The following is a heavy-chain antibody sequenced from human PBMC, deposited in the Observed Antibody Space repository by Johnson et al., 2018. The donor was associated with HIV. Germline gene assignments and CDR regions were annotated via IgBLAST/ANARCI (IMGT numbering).Heavy chain of an antibody. Sequence: QVQLVESGGGVVQPGGSLRLSCAASGFTFSSYGMHWVRQAPGKGLAWVAFIRYDGSNKYYADSVKGRFTISRDNSKNTLYLQMNSLRVEDTAVYYCAKAGYSSGWYRVLYSNDAFDIWGQGTMVTVSS. CDR3: AKAGYSSGWYRVLYSNDAFDI. V-gene: IGHV3-30*02. D-gene: IGHD6-19*01. CDR1: GFTFSSYG. J-gene: IGHJ3*02. CDR2: IRYDGSNK.